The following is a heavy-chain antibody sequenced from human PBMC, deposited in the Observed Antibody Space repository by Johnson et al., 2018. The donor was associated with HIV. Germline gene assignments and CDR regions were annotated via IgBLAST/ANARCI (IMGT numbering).Heavy chain of an antibody. V-gene: IGHV3-23*04. D-gene: IGHD3-10*02. CDR1: GFIFSSHA. Sequence: VQLVESGGGLVQPGGSLRLSCAASGFIFSSHAMTWLRQAPGKGLEWVSAISASGGRTFYADSVQGRFTVSRDKSKNTVFLQMDSLRAEDTAVYYCAREKSVWGASDAFDVWGLGTMVTVSS. CDR2: ISASGGRT. J-gene: IGHJ3*01. CDR3: AREKSVWGASDAFDV.